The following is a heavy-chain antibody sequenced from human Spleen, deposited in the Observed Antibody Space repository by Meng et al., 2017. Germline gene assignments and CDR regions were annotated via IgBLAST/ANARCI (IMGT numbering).Heavy chain of an antibody. CDR3: ATSLDFWTGDHSGY. Sequence: QPQLQESGPGLVKTSEALYLTCSVAGGSISTSGYYWGWIRQPPGKGLEWIGSIGHSGITYYTPSLKSRVTVSIDTSKSQFSLKLVSVTAADTAVYYCATSLDFWTGDHSGYWGQGILVTVSS. CDR2: IGHSGIT. J-gene: IGHJ4*02. V-gene: IGHV4-39*01. CDR1: GGSISTSGYY. D-gene: IGHD3/OR15-3a*01.